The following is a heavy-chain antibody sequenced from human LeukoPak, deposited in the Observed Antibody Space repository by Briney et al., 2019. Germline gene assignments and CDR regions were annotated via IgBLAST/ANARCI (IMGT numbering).Heavy chain of an antibody. CDR2: ISSNGGST. CDR3: VKDRCSSTSCLGYFQH. CDR1: GFTFSSYG. V-gene: IGHV3-64D*06. D-gene: IGHD2-2*01. Sequence: GSLRLSCAASGFTFSSYGMHWVRQAPGKGLEYVSAISSNGGSTYYADSVKGRFTISRDNSKNTLYLQMSSLRAEDTAVYYCVKDRCSSTSCLGYFQHWGQGTLVTVSS. J-gene: IGHJ1*01.